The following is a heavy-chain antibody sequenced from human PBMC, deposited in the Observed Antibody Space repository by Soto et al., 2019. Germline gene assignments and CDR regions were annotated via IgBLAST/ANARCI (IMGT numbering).Heavy chain of an antibody. J-gene: IGHJ4*02. CDR3: ARLGYCSGGSCYLFDY. V-gene: IGHV3-21*01. D-gene: IGHD2-15*01. Sequence: EVQLVESGGGLVKPGGSLRLSCAASGFTFSSYSMNWVRQAPGKGLEWVSSISSSSSYIYYADSVKGRFTISRDNAKNSLYLQMNSLRVEDTAVYYCARLGYCSGGSCYLFDYWGQGTLVTVSS. CDR2: ISSSSSYI. CDR1: GFTFSSYS.